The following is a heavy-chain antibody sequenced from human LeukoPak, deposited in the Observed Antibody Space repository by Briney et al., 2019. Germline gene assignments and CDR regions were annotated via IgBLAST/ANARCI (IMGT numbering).Heavy chain of an antibody. CDR3: TRANGYGLIDY. CDR1: GGSTSSYY. D-gene: IGHD3-10*01. Sequence: PSETLSLTCTVSGGSTSSYYWSWIRQPPGKGLEWIGYIYYSGSTNYNPSLKSRVTISVDTSKNQFSLKLSSVTAADTAMYYCTRANGYGLIDYWGQGTLVTVSS. CDR2: IYYSGST. V-gene: IGHV4-59*01. J-gene: IGHJ4*02.